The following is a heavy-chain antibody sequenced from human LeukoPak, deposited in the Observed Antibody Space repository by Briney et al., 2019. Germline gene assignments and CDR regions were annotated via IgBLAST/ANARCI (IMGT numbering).Heavy chain of an antibody. CDR1: GFTFSSYE. Sequence: GGSLRLSCAASGFTFSSYEVNWVRQAPGKGLEWVSYISSSGSSIYYADSVKGRFTISRDNAKNSLYLQMNSLRAEDTAVYYCAELGITMIGGVWGKGTTVTISS. CDR3: AELGITMIGGV. J-gene: IGHJ6*04. D-gene: IGHD3-10*02. V-gene: IGHV3-48*03. CDR2: ISSSGSSI.